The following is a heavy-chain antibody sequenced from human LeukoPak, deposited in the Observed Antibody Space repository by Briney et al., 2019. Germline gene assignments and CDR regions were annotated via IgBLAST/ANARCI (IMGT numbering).Heavy chain of an antibody. V-gene: IGHV1-46*01. CDR2: INTAGGST. D-gene: IGHD3-22*01. CDR1: GYTFTRYY. CDR3: ARGRGVHDSHTYDYFDY. J-gene: IGHJ4*02. Sequence: ASVKVSCTASGYTFTRYYIHLVRQPPGQGLEWMGIINTAGGSTTYAQKFQGSRLTLTRDTSTSTVYMELSSLRSEDTAVYYCARGRGVHDSHTYDYFDYWGQGSLVTVSS.